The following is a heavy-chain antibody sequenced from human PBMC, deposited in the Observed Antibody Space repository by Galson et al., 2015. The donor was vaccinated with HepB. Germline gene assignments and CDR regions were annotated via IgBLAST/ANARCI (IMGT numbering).Heavy chain of an antibody. V-gene: IGHV1-46*01. Sequence: SVKVSCKASGYTFTTYYVHWVRQAPGQGLEWMGIINPSDGSISHTQKFQGRITMTRDTPTSTLYMELSSLSSEDTAVYYCARNINWGSDYWGQGTLVTVSS. J-gene: IGHJ4*02. D-gene: IGHD7-27*01. CDR1: GYTFTTYY. CDR3: ARNINWGSDY. CDR2: INPSDGSI.